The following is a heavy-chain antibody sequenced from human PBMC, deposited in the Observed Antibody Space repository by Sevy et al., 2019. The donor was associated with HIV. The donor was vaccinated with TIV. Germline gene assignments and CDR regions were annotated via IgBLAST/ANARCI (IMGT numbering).Heavy chain of an antibody. V-gene: IGHV3-23*01. CDR1: GFTFSSYA. CDR3: ANENYDILTGYYRGSFDY. Sequence: GGSLRLSCAASGFTFSSYAMSWVRQAPGKGLEWVSAISGSGGSTYYADSVKGRFTISRDNSKNTLYLQMNSLRAEERAVYYCANENYDILTGYYRGSFDYWGQGTLVTVSS. D-gene: IGHD3-9*01. CDR2: ISGSGGST. J-gene: IGHJ4*02.